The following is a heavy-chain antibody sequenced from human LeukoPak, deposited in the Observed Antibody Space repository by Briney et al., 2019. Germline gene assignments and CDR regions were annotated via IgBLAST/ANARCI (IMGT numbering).Heavy chain of an antibody. J-gene: IGHJ4*02. Sequence: GINWVRQAPGKGLEWVAVISYDGTDKYYTDSEKGRFTISRDRSTNTVSLEMNSLRPEDTAVYYCAKSLSGWWTPGLDYLGQGTLVTVSS. CDR3: AKSLSGWWTPGLDY. CDR2: ISYDGTDK. D-gene: IGHD6-13*01. CDR1: G. V-gene: IGHV3-30*18.